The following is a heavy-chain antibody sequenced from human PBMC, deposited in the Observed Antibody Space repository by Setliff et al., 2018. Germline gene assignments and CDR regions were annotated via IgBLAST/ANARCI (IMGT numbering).Heavy chain of an antibody. V-gene: IGHV1-2*06. CDR2: INPSSGGT. D-gene: IGHD6-6*01. J-gene: IGHJ6*03. CDR1: RYTFNDYY. Sequence: GASVKVSCKAFRYTFNDYYIHWARQTPGQGLEWMGRINPSSGGTDDAQNFLGRVTMTRDTAISTAYMELSRLTSDDTAVYYCARAEYTSSSLYYYMDVWVKGTTVTVSS. CDR3: ARAEYTSSSLYYYMDV.